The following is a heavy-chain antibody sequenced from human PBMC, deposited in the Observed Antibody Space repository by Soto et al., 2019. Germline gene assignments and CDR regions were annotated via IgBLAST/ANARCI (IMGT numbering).Heavy chain of an antibody. D-gene: IGHD6-6*01. V-gene: IGHV1-18*01. J-gene: IGHJ4*02. CDR2: ISGYNGNT. Sequence: QVQLVQSGAEVKKPGASVKVSCQASGYTFSNYGFSWVRQAPGQELEWMGWISGYNGNTNYAERLQGRVTMTTDTSTSTAYMELKSLRYDDTAVYYCAREGQLGYWGQGTPVTVSS. CDR1: GYTFSNYG. CDR3: AREGQLGY.